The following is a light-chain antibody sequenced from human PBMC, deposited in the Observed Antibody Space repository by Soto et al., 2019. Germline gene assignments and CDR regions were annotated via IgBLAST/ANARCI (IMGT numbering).Light chain of an antibody. CDR3: NSYTNSSAVV. Sequence: QSVLAQPASVSGSPGQSITMSWAGTRDDIGAYDYVSWYQQHPGNAPKLLVYEVTNRPSGVSDRFSGSKSGNTASLTISGLQAEDEADYYCNSYTNSSAVVFGGGTKVTVL. V-gene: IGLV2-14*01. CDR2: EVT. CDR1: RDDIGAYDY. J-gene: IGLJ2*01.